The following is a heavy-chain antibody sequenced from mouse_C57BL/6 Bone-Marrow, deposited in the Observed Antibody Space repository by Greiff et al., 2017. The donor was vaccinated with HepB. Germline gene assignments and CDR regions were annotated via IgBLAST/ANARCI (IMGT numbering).Heavy chain of an antibody. Sequence: EVKLMESGGDLVKPGASLKLSCAASGFTFSSYGMSWVRQTPDKRLEWVATISSGGSYTYYPDSVKGRFTIDRDNDKNTLYMQVSSLKSEDTAMYYCARGGYYYGLPYYVDYWGQGTTLTVSS. V-gene: IGHV5-6*01. CDR3: ARGGYYYGLPYYVDY. CDR1: GFTFSSYG. CDR2: ISSGGSYT. J-gene: IGHJ2*01. D-gene: IGHD1-1*01.